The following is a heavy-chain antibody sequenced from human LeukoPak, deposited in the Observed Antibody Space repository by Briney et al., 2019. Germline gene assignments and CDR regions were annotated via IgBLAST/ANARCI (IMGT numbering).Heavy chain of an antibody. CDR1: GFSFSSYS. J-gene: IGHJ1*01. CDR3: TSWGDTTAEYFQR. Sequence: PGGSLRLSCTASGFSFSSYSLNWVRQAPGKGLKWVSSISSSGAYIHYADSVKGRFTISRDNAKKSLYLQMNSLRVEDTAVYYCTSWGDTTAEYFQRWGQGTLVTVSS. CDR2: ISSSGAYI. V-gene: IGHV3-21*01. D-gene: IGHD2-21*02.